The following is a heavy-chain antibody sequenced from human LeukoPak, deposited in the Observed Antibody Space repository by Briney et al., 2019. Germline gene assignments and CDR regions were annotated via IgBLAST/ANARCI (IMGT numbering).Heavy chain of an antibody. V-gene: IGHV4-34*01. J-gene: IGHJ4*02. CDR1: GGPFSGYY. CDR3: ANIVGATTDY. D-gene: IGHD1-26*01. Sequence: SETLSLTCAVYGGPFSGYYWSWIRQPPGKGLEWIGEINHSGSTNYNPSLKSRVTISVDTSKNQFSLKLSSVTAADTAVYYCANIVGATTDYWGQGTLVTVSS. CDR2: INHSGST.